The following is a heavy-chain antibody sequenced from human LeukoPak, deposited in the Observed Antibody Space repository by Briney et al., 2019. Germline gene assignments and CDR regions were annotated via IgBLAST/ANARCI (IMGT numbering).Heavy chain of an antibody. CDR3: ARGPYTTIFGVVIIVPDFDY. Sequence: ASVKVSCKASVYTFTGYYMHWVRQAPRQGLEWVGWIYPNSGGTHYTQKFQGRVTMSRDTPLSTAYMELSRPRSDDTAVYYCARGPYTTIFGVVIIVPDFDYWGQGTLVTVSS. V-gene: IGHV1-2*02. CDR1: VYTFTGYY. D-gene: IGHD3-3*01. CDR2: IYPNSGGT. J-gene: IGHJ4*02.